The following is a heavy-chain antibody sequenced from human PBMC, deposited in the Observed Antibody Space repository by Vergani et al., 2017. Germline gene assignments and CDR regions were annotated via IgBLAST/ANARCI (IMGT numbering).Heavy chain of an antibody. D-gene: IGHD3-10*01. CDR1: GGSISSYY. Sequence: QVQLQESGPGLVKPSETLSLTCTVSGGSISSYYWSWIRQPPGKELEWIGYIYYSGSTNYNPSLKSRVTISVDTSKNQFSLKLSSVTAADTAVYYCARGGVTTVRGVPDAFDIWGQGTMVTVSS. CDR3: ARGGVTTVRGVPDAFDI. J-gene: IGHJ3*02. V-gene: IGHV4-59*01. CDR2: IYYSGST.